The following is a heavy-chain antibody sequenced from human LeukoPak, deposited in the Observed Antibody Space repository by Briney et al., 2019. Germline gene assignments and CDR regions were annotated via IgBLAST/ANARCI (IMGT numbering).Heavy chain of an antibody. J-gene: IGHJ6*02. D-gene: IGHD6-6*01. CDR2: ISSSSSIT. CDR1: GFSFSSYS. CDR3: ARIGKLNAMDV. Sequence: GGSLRLPCAASGFSFSSYSMNWVRQAPGKGLEWVSYISSSSSITYYADSVKGRLTISRDSAKNSLFLQMNSLRAEDTAIYYCARIGKLNAMDVWGQGTPVTVSS. V-gene: IGHV3-48*04.